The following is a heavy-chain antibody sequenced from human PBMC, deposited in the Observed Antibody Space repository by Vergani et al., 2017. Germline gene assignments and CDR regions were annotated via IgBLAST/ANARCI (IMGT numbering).Heavy chain of an antibody. V-gene: IGHV3-33*06. D-gene: IGHD2-21*02. Sequence: QVQLVESGGGVVQPGRSLRLSCAASGFTFSSYGMHWVRQAPGKGLEWVAVIWYDGSNKYYADSVKGRLTISRDNSKNTLYLQMNSLRAEDTAVYYCAKEQDCGGDCYPDYWGQGTLVTVSS. J-gene: IGHJ4*02. CDR2: IWYDGSNK. CDR3: AKEQDCGGDCYPDY. CDR1: GFTFSSYG.